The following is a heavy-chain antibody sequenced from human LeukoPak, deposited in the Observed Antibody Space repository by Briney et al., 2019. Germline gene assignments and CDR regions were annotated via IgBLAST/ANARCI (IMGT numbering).Heavy chain of an antibody. CDR3: ARLQRFLEWLLDAFDI. CDR2: IYYSGST. J-gene: IGHJ3*02. V-gene: IGHV4-39*01. D-gene: IGHD3-3*01. CDR1: GGSISSSSYY. Sequence: SETLSLTCTVSGGSISSSSYYWGWTRQPPGKGLEWIGSIYYSGSTYYNPSLKSRVTISVDTSKNQFSLKLSSVTAADTAVYYCARLQRFLEWLLDAFDIWGQGTMVTVSS.